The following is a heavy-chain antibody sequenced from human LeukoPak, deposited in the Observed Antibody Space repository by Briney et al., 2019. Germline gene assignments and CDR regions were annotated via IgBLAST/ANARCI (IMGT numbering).Heavy chain of an antibody. CDR2: ISAYNGNT. CDR3: ARSPYYYDSSGYYS. J-gene: IGHJ4*02. Sequence: GASVKVSCKASGGTFSSYAISWVRQAPGQGLEWMGWISAYNGNTNYAQKLQGRVTMTTDTSTSTAYMELRSLRSDDTAVYYCARSPYYYDSSGYYSWGQGTLVTVSS. CDR1: GGTFSSYA. V-gene: IGHV1-18*01. D-gene: IGHD3-22*01.